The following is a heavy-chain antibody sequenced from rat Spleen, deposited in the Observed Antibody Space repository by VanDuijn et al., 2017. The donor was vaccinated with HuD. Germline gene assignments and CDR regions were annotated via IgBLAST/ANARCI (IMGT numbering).Heavy chain of an antibody. D-gene: IGHD1-12*02. CDR2: ISTGGGST. V-gene: IGHV5-27*01. Sequence: EVQLVESGGGLVQPGRSLKLSCAASGFTFSNYYMAWVRQAPTKGLEWVAYISTGGGSTYYRDSLKGRFTISRDNAKSTLYLQMDSLKSENTATYYCATDGYYDGTYYSFYVMDAWGQGASVTVSS. CDR1: GFTFSNYY. J-gene: IGHJ4*01. CDR3: ATDGYYDGTYYSFYVMDA.